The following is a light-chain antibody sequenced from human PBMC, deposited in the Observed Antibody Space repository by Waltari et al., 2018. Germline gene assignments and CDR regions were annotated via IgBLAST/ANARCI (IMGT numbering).Light chain of an antibody. V-gene: IGLV2-23*01. CDR1: SSDVGSNNL. CDR3: CSYAGSSTYV. Sequence: QSALTQPASVSGSPGQSITISCTGTSSDVGSNNLVSWYQQHPGKAPKLMIYEGSKGPSGVSNRFSGSKSGNTASLTISGLQAEDEADYYCCSYAGSSTYVFGTGTKVTVL. J-gene: IGLJ1*01. CDR2: EGS.